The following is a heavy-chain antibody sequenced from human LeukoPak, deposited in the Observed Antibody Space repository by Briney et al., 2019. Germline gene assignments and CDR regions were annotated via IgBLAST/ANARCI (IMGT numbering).Heavy chain of an antibody. CDR2: IYPGDSNT. Sequence: GESLKISCKGSRNTFSGYWIAWVRQLPGKGLEWMGIIYPGDSNTRYSPSFQGQVTISADKSINTAYLQWSSLKASDSAMYYCARRTGGNSWRFDSWGQGTLVTVSS. CDR3: ARRTGGNSWRFDS. V-gene: IGHV5-51*01. J-gene: IGHJ5*01. CDR1: RNTFSGYW. D-gene: IGHD4-23*01.